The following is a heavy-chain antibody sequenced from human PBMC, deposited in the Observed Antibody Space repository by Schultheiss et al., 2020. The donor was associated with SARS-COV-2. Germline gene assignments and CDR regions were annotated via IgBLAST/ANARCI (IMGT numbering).Heavy chain of an antibody. CDR1: GFTFSSYE. J-gene: IGHJ4*02. D-gene: IGHD1-26*01. CDR3: AKDRRRSGSYPILDY. V-gene: IGHV3-30*18. CDR2: ISYDGSNK. Sequence: GGSLRLSCAASGFTFSSYEMNWVRQAPGKGLEWVAVISYDGSNKYYADSVKGRFTISRDNSKNTLYLQMNSLRAEDTAVYYCAKDRRRSGSYPILDYWGQGTLVTVSS.